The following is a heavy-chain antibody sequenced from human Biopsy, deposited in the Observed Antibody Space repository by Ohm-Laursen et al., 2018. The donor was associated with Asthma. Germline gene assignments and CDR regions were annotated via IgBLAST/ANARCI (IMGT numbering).Heavy chain of an antibody. CDR1: GFSFSDYY. J-gene: IGHJ4*02. Sequence: SLRLSCAAPGFSFSDYYMTWMRQAPGKGLEWVSSISSSGSTTYPAESVKGRFTISRDNAQKSLFLQMGSLRAEDTAVYYCAREGHEYCSSTSCASFDYWGQGTLVTVSS. D-gene: IGHD2-2*01. V-gene: IGHV3-11*04. CDR2: ISSSGSTT. CDR3: AREGHEYCSSTSCASFDY.